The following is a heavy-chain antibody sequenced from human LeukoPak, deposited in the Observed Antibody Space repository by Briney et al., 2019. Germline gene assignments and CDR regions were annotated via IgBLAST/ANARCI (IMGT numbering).Heavy chain of an antibody. Sequence: SETLSLTCAVYGGSFSGYYWSWIRQPPGKGLEWIGEINHSGSTNYNPSLKSRVTISVDTSKNQFSLKLSSVTAADTAVYYCARWYYDSSGYPSDAFDIWGQGQWSPSLQ. CDR3: ARWYYDSSGYPSDAFDI. D-gene: IGHD3-22*01. CDR1: GGSFSGYY. V-gene: IGHV4-34*01. CDR2: INHSGST. J-gene: IGHJ3*02.